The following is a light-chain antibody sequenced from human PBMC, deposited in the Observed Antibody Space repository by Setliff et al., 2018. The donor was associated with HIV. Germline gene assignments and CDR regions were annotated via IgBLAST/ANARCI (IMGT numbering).Light chain of an antibody. CDR3: CSYGGPSTFYV. CDR2: DVN. V-gene: IGLV2-11*01. Sequence: QSALTQPRSVSGSSGQSVTISCTTTSTYVGGYDSVSWYQQPPGKAPKLMIYDVNKRPSGIPDRFSGSKSGNTASLTISVLQAADEADYYCCSYGGPSTFYVFGTGTNVTVL. J-gene: IGLJ1*01. CDR1: STYVGGYDS.